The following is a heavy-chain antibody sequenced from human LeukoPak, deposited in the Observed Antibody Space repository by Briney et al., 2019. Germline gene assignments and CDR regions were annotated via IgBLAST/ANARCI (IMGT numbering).Heavy chain of an antibody. CDR3: ARHLIGYSSSSWFDP. CDR1: KSSFINYW. J-gene: IGHJ5*02. V-gene: IGHV5-10-1*01. CDR2: IDPSDSYI. Sequence: GESLKISCKGSKSSFINYWFTWVRQMPGKGLEWMGTIDPSDSYINYSPSFQGHVTISADKSISTAYLQWGSLKASDTAMYFCARHLIGYSSSSWFDPWGQGTLVTVSS. D-gene: IGHD6-6*01.